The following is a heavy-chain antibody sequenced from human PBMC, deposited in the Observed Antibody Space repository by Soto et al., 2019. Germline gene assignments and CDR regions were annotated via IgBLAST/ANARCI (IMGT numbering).Heavy chain of an antibody. CDR1: GYSISSGYY. CDR2: IYHSGST. D-gene: IGHD1-26*01. CDR3: ARDIVGATTGAFDI. J-gene: IGHJ3*02. Sequence: SETLSLTCTVSGYSISSGYYWGWIRQPPGKGLEWIGSIYHSGSTYYNPSLKSRVTISVDTSKNQFSLKRSSVTAADTAVYYCARDIVGATTGAFDIWGQGTMVTVSS. V-gene: IGHV4-38-2*02.